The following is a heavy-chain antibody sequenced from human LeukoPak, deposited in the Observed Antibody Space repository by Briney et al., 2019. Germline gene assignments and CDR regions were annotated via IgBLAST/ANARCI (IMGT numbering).Heavy chain of an antibody. V-gene: IGHV3-53*01. CDR3: ARGAPGVGVVNQFDY. CDR1: GFRVSDNY. J-gene: IGHJ4*02. D-gene: IGHD3-3*01. CDR2: IYSGGSI. Sequence: GGSLRLSCAVSGFRVSDNYMIWVRQPPGKGLEWLSVIYSGGSINYADSVDGRFTISRDDAKNTLHLQMNSLRGDDTAVYYCARGAPGVGVVNQFDYWGQGTQVIVSS.